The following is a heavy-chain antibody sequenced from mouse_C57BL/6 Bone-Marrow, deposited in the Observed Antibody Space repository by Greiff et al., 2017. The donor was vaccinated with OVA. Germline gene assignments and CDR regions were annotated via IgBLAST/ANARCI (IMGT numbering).Heavy chain of an antibody. J-gene: IGHJ1*03. CDR2: IYPGDGDT. Sequence: VKLQESGAELVKPGASVKISCKASGYAFSSYWMNWVKQRPGKGLEWIGQIYPGDGDTNYNGKFKGKATLTADKSSSTAYMQLSSRTSEDSAVYFCAREGDYGGYCDVWGTGTTVTVSS. D-gene: IGHD2-4*01. V-gene: IGHV1-80*01. CDR3: AREGDYGGYCDV. CDR1: GYAFSSYW.